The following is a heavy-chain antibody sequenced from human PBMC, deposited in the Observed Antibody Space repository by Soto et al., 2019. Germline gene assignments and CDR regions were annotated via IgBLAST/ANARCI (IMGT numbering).Heavy chain of an antibody. CDR1: GYTFTNYY. V-gene: IGHV1-46*03. Sequence: QVQLVQSGAEVKRPGASVKVSCKASGYTFTNYYVHWVRQAPGQGLEWMGIINPSGGSTTYAQKFQGRVTMTRDTSTNTMYMLLSSLRSEDTAVYYCARDLDRRGYSGYHLDYWGQGTLVTVSS. D-gene: IGHD5-12*01. CDR3: ARDLDRRGYSGYHLDY. J-gene: IGHJ4*02. CDR2: INPSGGST.